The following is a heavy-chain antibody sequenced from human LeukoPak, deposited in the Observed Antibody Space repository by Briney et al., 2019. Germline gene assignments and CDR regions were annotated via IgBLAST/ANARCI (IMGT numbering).Heavy chain of an antibody. CDR2: IRSDGINK. J-gene: IGHJ4*02. CDR1: GFTFSNYW. CDR3: AKGRSDFDY. Sequence: GGSLRLSCAASGFTFSNYWMSWVRQAPGKGLEWVAFIRSDGINKYYADSVKGRFTISRDSSKNTLYLQMNSLRIEDTALYYCAKGRSDFDYWGQGTLVTVSS. V-gene: IGHV3-30*02.